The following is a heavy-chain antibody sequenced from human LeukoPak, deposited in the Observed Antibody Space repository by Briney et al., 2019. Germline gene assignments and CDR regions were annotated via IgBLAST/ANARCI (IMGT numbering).Heavy chain of an antibody. V-gene: IGHV3-21*01. CDR2: ISSSSSYI. Sequence: GGSLRLSCAASGFTVSSNYMNWVRQAPGKGLEWVSSISSSSSYIYYADSVKGRFTVSRDNAKNSLYLQMNSLRAEDTAVYYCARSNYYDSSGPDYWGQGTLVTVSS. CDR3: ARSNYYDSSGPDY. CDR1: GFTVSSNY. D-gene: IGHD3-22*01. J-gene: IGHJ4*02.